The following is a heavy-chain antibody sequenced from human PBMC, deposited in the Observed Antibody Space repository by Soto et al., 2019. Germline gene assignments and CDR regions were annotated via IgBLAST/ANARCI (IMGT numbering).Heavy chain of an antibody. CDR3: TTPLSGWCEGCGY. D-gene: IGHD6-19*01. Sequence: GGSLRLSCAASGFTFSNAWMSWVRQAPGKGLEWVGRIKSKTDGGTTDYAAPVKGRFTISRDDSKNTLYLQMNSLKTEDTAVYYCTTPLSGWCEGCGYWGQGTLVTVSS. J-gene: IGHJ4*02. CDR1: GFTFSNAW. V-gene: IGHV3-15*01. CDR2: IKSKTDGGTT.